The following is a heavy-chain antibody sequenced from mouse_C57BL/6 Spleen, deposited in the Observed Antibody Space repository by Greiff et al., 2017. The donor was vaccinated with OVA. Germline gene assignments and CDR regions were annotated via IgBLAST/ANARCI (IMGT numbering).Heavy chain of an antibody. Sequence: QVQLQQSGPELVKPGASVKISCKASGYAFSSSWMNWVKQRPGKGLEWIGRIYPGDGDTNYNGKFKGKATLTADKSSSPAYMQLSSLTSEDSAVYFCARGGQLRLPFAYWGQETLVTVSA. V-gene: IGHV1-82*01. CDR3: ARGGQLRLPFAY. CDR2: IYPGDGDT. J-gene: IGHJ3*01. D-gene: IGHD3-2*02. CDR1: GYAFSSSW.